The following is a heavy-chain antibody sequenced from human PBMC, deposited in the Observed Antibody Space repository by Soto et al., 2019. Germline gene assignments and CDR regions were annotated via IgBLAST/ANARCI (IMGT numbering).Heavy chain of an antibody. V-gene: IGHV4-31*03. D-gene: IGHD6-6*01. CDR3: ARDRGSYSSSLVGMDV. Sequence: PSETPSLTCTVSGGSISSGGYYWSWIRQHPGKGLEWLGYIYYSGSTYYTPSLKSRVTISVDTSKNQFSLKLSSVTAADTAVYYCARDRGSYSSSLVGMDVWGQGTTVTVSS. J-gene: IGHJ6*02. CDR1: GGSISSGGYY. CDR2: IYYSGST.